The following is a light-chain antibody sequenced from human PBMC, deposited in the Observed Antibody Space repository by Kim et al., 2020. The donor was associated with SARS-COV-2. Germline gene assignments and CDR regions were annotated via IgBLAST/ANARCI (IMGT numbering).Light chain of an antibody. V-gene: IGKV3-15*01. CDR2: GAS. J-gene: IGKJ4*01. CDR1: QSVSSK. Sequence: VSPGERATLSCRASQSVSSKLAWYQQKPGQAPRLLIYGASTRATDIPARFSGSESATEFTLTISSLQSEDFVVYYCQQYNKWPLTFGGGTKVDIK. CDR3: QQYNKWPLT.